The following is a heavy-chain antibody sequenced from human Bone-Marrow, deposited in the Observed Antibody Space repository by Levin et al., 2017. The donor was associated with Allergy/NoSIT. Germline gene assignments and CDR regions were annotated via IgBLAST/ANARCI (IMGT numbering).Heavy chain of an antibody. Sequence: GGSLRLSCAASGFTFSSHAMSWVRQAPGKGLEWVSAISGSGGSTYYADSVKGRFTISRDNSKNTLYLQMNSLRAEDTAVYYCAKDRQELLWFGELEKGPLGYWGQGTLVTVSS. J-gene: IGHJ4*02. D-gene: IGHD3-10*01. V-gene: IGHV3-23*01. CDR2: ISGSGGST. CDR1: GFTFSSHA. CDR3: AKDRQELLWFGELEKGPLGY.